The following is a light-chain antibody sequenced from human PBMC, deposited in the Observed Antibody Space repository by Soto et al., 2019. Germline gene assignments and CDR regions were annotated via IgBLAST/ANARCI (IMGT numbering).Light chain of an antibody. CDR1: QSVSSSY. Sequence: EIVLTQSPATLSLSPGERATLSCRASQSVSSSYLAWYQQKPGQAPRLLIYGASNRATDIPDRFSGRGSGTDFTLTISRLEPEDFAVYYCQQYGSSPPSSTFGQGTRLEI. CDR3: QQYGSSPPSST. V-gene: IGKV3-20*01. CDR2: GAS. J-gene: IGKJ5*01.